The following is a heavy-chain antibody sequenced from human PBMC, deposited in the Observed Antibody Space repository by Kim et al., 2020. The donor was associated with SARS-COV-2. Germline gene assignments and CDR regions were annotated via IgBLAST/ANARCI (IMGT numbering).Heavy chain of an antibody. J-gene: IGHJ1*01. CDR3: GGRCSWVYF. CDR1: GFTFGNSC. Sequence: GGSLRLSCAASGFTFGNSCMSWVRQAPGKGLEWVGRIKRKTDGVTSEYSAPVRFSITISRADSKNSLYLQMNSLKNEDTAVYACGGRCSWVYFWGQSTL. V-gene: IGHV3-15*01. CDR2: IKRKTDGVTS. D-gene: IGHD6-13*01.